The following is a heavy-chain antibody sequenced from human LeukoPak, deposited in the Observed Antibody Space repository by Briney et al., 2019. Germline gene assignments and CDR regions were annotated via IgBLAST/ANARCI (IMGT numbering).Heavy chain of an antibody. CDR3: ASWSSWSRYFDY. CDR1: GFTFSSYG. J-gene: IGHJ4*02. CDR2: IKQDGSEK. V-gene: IGHV3-7*01. Sequence: GGSLRLSCAASGFTFSSYGMHWVRQAPGKGLEWVANIKQDGSEKYYVDSVKGRFTISRDNAKNSLYLQMNSLRAEDTAVYYCASWSSWSRYFDYWGQGTLVTVSS. D-gene: IGHD6-13*01.